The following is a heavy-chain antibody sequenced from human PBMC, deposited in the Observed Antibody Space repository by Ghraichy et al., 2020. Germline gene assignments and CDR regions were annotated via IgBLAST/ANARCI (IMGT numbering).Heavy chain of an antibody. D-gene: IGHD3-10*01. CDR2: TYYRSKWYN. CDR1: GDSVSSNSAA. J-gene: IGHJ6*02. V-gene: IGHV6-1*01. CDR3: ARTYYGSGTYPRGGMDV. Sequence: SETLSLTCAISGDSVSSNSAAWNWIRQSPSRGLEWLGRTYYRSKWYNDYVESVKSRITINPDTSKNQFSLQLNSVTPEDTAAYYCARTYYGSGTYPRGGMDVWGQGTTVTVSS.